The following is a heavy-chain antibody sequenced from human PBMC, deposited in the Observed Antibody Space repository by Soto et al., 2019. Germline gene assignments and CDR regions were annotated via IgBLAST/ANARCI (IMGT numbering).Heavy chain of an antibody. Sequence: SETLSLTCSVSGDSVTSGSYYWTWLRQPPGKGLEWIGYISYTGRTKYNPSLQSRVAISVDTSKNDFSLNLSSVTAADTAVYFCAREWGLLPYYVMNVWGHGTAVTVSS. D-gene: IGHD7-27*01. CDR1: GDSVTSGSYY. CDR2: ISYTGRT. V-gene: IGHV4-61*03. CDR3: AREWGLLPYYVMNV. J-gene: IGHJ6*02.